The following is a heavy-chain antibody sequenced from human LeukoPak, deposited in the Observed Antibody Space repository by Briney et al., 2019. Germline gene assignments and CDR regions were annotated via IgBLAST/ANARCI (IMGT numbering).Heavy chain of an antibody. J-gene: IGHJ1*01. CDR1: GGSFSGYY. D-gene: IGHD3-16*01. CDR2: MYDNGKT. V-gene: IGHV4-4*09. Sequence: PSETLSLTCAVYGGSFSGYYWSWLRQPPGKGLEWIGYMYDNGKTRYNPSLKSRVTISQDTSKNQFSLRLTSVTPEDTAMYYCARNMAYWGQGTLVIVSS. CDR3: ARNMAY.